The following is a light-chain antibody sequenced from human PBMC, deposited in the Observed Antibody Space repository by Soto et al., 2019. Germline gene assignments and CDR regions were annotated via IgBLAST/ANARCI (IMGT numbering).Light chain of an antibody. CDR1: SSDVGGYNY. CDR3: ISYTSSSTSYV. CDR2: EVS. Sequence: QSALTQPASVSGSPGQSITISCTGTSSDVGGYNYVAWYQQHPGKVPRLMIYEVSNRPSGVSNRFSGSKSGSTASLTISGLQAEDEGDYYCISYTSSSTSYVFGTGTKVTVL. V-gene: IGLV2-14*01. J-gene: IGLJ1*01.